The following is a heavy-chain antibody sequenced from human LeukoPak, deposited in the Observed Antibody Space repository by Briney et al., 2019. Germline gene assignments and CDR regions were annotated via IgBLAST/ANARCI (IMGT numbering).Heavy chain of an antibody. CDR2: IEQDGIGK. CDR1: GFTFSSYW. V-gene: IGHV3-7*03. CDR3: ARMGGSGWSRANNWFDP. D-gene: IGHD6-19*01. J-gene: IGHJ5*02. Sequence: PGGSLRLSCAASGFTFSSYWMSWVRQAPGKGLEWVANIEQDGIGKYYVDSVRGRFTISREDAENSMYLQMNSLRVEDTAVYYCARMGGSGWSRANNWFDPWGQGTLVTVSS.